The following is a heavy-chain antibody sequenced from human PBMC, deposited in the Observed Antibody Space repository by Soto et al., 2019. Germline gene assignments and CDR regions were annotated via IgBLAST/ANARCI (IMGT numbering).Heavy chain of an antibody. D-gene: IGHD1-26*01. CDR3: ARGGVGAQNLDY. Sequence: QLQLQESGSGLVKPSQTLSLTCAVSGGSISSGGYSWSWIRQPPGKGLEWIGYIYHSGSTYYNPSLKRRVTIPVDRPKNQFSLKLSSVTAADTAVYYCARGGVGAQNLDYWGQGTLVTVSS. CDR1: GGSISSGGYS. J-gene: IGHJ4*02. V-gene: IGHV4-30-2*01. CDR2: IYHSGST.